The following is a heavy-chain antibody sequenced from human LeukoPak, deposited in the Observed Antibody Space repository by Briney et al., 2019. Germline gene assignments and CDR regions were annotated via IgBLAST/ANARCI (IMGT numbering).Heavy chain of an antibody. CDR1: GGSFSGYY. Sequence: SETQSLTSAVYGGSFSGYYSSSIPQPPRKGLEWISQINHSGSTNYNPPPQSRVTISVDTSKHQFSLKLSSVTAADTAVYYCARLAGYTIFDYWGQGTLVTVSS. V-gene: IGHV4-34*01. D-gene: IGHD3-9*01. CDR3: ARLAGYTIFDY. CDR2: INHSGST. J-gene: IGHJ4*02.